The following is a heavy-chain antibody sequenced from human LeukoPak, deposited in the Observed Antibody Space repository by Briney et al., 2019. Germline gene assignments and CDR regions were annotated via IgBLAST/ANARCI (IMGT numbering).Heavy chain of an antibody. Sequence: SETLSLTCTVSGGSISSSSYYWGWIRQPPGKGLEWIGSIYYSGSTYYNPSLKSRVTISVDTSKNQFSLKLSSVTAADTAVYYCARGVRIAARPGSLYGYYYMDVWGKGTTVTVSS. CDR3: ARGVRIAARPGSLYGYYYMDV. V-gene: IGHV4-39*01. CDR1: GGSISSSSYY. J-gene: IGHJ6*03. D-gene: IGHD6-6*01. CDR2: IYYSGST.